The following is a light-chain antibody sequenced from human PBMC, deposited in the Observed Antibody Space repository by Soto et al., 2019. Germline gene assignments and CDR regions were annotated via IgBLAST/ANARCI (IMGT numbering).Light chain of an antibody. CDR2: EVS. Sequence: QSALTQPASVSGSPGQSITISCTGTSSDVGGYNYVSWYQQHPGKAPKLMIYEVSHRPSGVSIRFSGSKSGNTASLTISGLQAEDEAEYFCSSYTSSSTVVFGGGTKVTVL. J-gene: IGLJ2*01. CDR1: SSDVGGYNY. CDR3: SSYTSSSTVV. V-gene: IGLV2-14*01.